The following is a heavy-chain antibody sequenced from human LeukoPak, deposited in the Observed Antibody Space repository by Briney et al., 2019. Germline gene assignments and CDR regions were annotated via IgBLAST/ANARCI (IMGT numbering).Heavy chain of an antibody. CDR3: ARVLWFGEPQMAFDI. CDR2: IKQDGSEK. J-gene: IGHJ3*02. Sequence: GGSLRLSCAASGFTFSSYWMSWVRQAPGKGLEWVANIKQDGSEKYYVDSVKGRFTISRDNAKNSLYLQMNSLRAEDTAVYYCARVLWFGEPQMAFDIWGRGTMVTVSS. D-gene: IGHD3-10*01. V-gene: IGHV3-7*01. CDR1: GFTFSSYW.